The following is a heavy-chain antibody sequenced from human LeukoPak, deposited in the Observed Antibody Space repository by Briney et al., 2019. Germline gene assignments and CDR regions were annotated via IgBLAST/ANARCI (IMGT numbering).Heavy chain of an antibody. CDR2: IYYSGST. V-gene: IGHV4-59*01. CDR1: GGSISSYY. Sequence: SETLSLTCTVSGGSISSYYWSWIRQPPGKGLEWIGYIYYSGSTNYNPSLKSRVTISEDTSKNQFSLKLSSVTAADTAVYYCARDRRGYSYGFYYYYGMDVWGQGTTVTVSS. J-gene: IGHJ6*02. D-gene: IGHD5-18*01. CDR3: ARDRRGYSYGFYYYYGMDV.